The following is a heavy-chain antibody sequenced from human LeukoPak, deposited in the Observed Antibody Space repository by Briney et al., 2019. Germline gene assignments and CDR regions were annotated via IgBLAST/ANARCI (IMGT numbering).Heavy chain of an antibody. Sequence: ASVKVSCKASGYTFTGYYMHWVRRAPGQGLEWMGRINPNSGGTNYAQKFQGRVTMTRDTSISTAYMELSRLRSDDTAVYYCARELFPTYSSGWYTFTLDYWGQGTLVTVSS. D-gene: IGHD6-19*01. J-gene: IGHJ4*02. CDR3: ARELFPTYSSGWYTFTLDY. CDR2: INPNSGGT. V-gene: IGHV1-2*06. CDR1: GYTFTGYY.